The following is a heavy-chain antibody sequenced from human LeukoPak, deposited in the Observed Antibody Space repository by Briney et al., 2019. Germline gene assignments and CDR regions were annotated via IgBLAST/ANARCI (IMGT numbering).Heavy chain of an antibody. D-gene: IGHD3-22*01. Sequence: SETLSLTCAVYGGSFSGYYWSWIRQPPGKGLEWIGKIYYSGNTYFNPSLKSRVTVSVDTSKNQFSLKLTSVTAADTAIYYCARYLRSSGTYYFDYWGQGTLVTVSS. CDR2: IYYSGNT. V-gene: IGHV4-34*01. J-gene: IGHJ4*02. CDR1: GGSFSGYY. CDR3: ARYLRSSGTYYFDY.